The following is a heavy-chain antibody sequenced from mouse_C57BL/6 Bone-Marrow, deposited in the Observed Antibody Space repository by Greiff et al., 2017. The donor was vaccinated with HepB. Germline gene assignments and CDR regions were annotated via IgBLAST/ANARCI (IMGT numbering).Heavy chain of an antibody. D-gene: IGHD1-2*01. CDR1: GFPITSGYY. Sequence: VKVVESGPGLVKPSQSLFLPCSLPGFPITSGYYWIWIRQSPGKPLEWMGYITHSGETFYNPSLQSPISITRETSKNQFFLQLNSVTTEDTAMYYWAGDRITTAMDYWGQGTSVTVSS. J-gene: IGHJ4*01. CDR2: ITHSGET. CDR3: AGDRITTAMDY. V-gene: IGHV12-3*01.